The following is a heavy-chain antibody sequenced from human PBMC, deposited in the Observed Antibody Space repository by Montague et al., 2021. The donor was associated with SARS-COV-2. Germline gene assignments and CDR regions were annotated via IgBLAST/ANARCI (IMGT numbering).Heavy chain of an antibody. V-gene: IGHV4-4*02. D-gene: IGHD6-13*01. J-gene: IGHJ4*02. CDR3: ASHPVFQQLYS. CDR1: GASVTSINW. CDR2: IHHTGIT. Sequence: SETLSLTCAVSGASVTSINWWSWVRQPPGRGLECIAKIHHTGITNFNSPLSSRVSLSLDTSKNQFSLTLNSVTAADTAIYYCASHPVFQQLYSWGQGTLVSVSS.